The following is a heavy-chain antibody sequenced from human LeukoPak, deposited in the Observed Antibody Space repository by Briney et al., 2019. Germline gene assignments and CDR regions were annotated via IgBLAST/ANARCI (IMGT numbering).Heavy chain of an antibody. Sequence: GGSLRLSCAASGFAFSDHHMDWVRQAPGKGLEWVGRSRNKANSYSTEYAASVKGRFTISRDDSKNSLYLQMNSLKTEDTAVYYCAKISMGATETSDSWGQGTLVTVSS. CDR1: GFAFSDHH. D-gene: IGHD1-26*01. CDR2: SRNKANSYST. V-gene: IGHV3-72*01. J-gene: IGHJ5*01. CDR3: AKISMGATETSDS.